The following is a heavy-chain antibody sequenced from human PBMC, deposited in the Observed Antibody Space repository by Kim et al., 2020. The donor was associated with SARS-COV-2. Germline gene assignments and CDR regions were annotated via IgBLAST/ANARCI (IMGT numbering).Heavy chain of an antibody. CDR3: ARALGWIQLWGDYFDY. D-gene: IGHD5-18*01. J-gene: IGHJ4*02. CDR1: GYTFTGYY. Sequence: ASVKVSCKASGYTFTGYYMHWVRQAPGQGLVWMGWINPNSGGTNYAQKFQGRVTMTRDTSISTAYMELSRLRSDDTAVYYCARALGWIQLWGDYFDYWGQGTLVTVSS. CDR2: INPNSGGT. V-gene: IGHV1-2*02.